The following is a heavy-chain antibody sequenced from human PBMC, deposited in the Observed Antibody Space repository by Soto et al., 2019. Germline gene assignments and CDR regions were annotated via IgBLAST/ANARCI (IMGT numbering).Heavy chain of an antibody. CDR3: ARGVLP. D-gene: IGHD3-16*01. Sequence: QVQLQESGPGLVKPSQTLSLTCTVSVGSISSGGYYWSWIRQHPGKGLEWIGSIYYSVSTYYNPSLTSRVTISLDTSKNQFSLKLSAVTAADTAVYYGARGVLPWAQGPLVTVSS. CDR1: VGSISSGGYY. V-gene: IGHV4-31*03. CDR2: IYYSVST. J-gene: IGHJ5*02.